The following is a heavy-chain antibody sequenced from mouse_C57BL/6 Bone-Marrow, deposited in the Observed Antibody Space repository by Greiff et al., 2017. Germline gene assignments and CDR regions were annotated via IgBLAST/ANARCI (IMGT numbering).Heavy chain of an antibody. CDR3: ASDGDYEFAY. Sequence: VQLQQSVAELVRPGASVKLSCTASGYNFKNTYMHWVKQRPEQGLEWIGSIDPANGNTKYAPKFQGKDTITADTSSNTAYLQLSSLTSEDTAFYYCASDGDYEFAYWGQGTLVTVSA. CDR1: GYNFKNTY. J-gene: IGHJ3*01. V-gene: IGHV14-3*01. CDR2: IDPANGNT. D-gene: IGHD2-4*01.